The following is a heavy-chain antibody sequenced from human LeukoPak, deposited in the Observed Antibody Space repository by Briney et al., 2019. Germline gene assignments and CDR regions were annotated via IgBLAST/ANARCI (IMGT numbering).Heavy chain of an antibody. CDR1: GGSFSGYY. CDR3: ASRKGSGWDFDY. D-gene: IGHD6-19*01. CDR2: INHSGST. V-gene: IGHV4-34*01. J-gene: IGHJ4*02. Sequence: NSSETLSLTCAVYGGSFSGYYWSWLRQPPGKGLEWLGEINHSGSTNYNPSLKSRVTISVDTSKNQFSLKLSSVTAADTAVYYCASRKGSGWDFDYWGQGTLVTVSS.